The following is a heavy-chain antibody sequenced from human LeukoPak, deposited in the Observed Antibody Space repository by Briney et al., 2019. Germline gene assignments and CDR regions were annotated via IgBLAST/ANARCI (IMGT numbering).Heavy chain of an antibody. CDR1: GGSFSSYY. Sequence: SETLSLTCTFYGGSFSSYYWSWVRQPPGKGLEWIGEINHSGSTTYNPSLRSRVTISVDTSKKHFSLKLTSVTAADTAVYYCARGRSNYYGMDVWGQGTTVTVSS. CDR2: INHSGST. CDR3: ARGRSNYYGMDV. V-gene: IGHV4-34*01. J-gene: IGHJ6*02. D-gene: IGHD1-26*01.